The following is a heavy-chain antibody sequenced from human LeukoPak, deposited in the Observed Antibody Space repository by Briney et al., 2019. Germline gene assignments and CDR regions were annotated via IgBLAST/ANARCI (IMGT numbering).Heavy chain of an antibody. CDR3: ARGVSFITMVGARPSYGMDV. V-gene: IGHV3-53*01. CDR1: GFTVSSNY. Sequence: GGSLRLSCAASGFTVSSNYMSWVRQAPGKGLEWVSVIYSGGSTYYADSVKGRFTISRDNSKNTLYLQMNSLRAEDTAVYYCARGVSFITMVGARPSYGMDVWGQGTTVTVSS. D-gene: IGHD3-10*01. J-gene: IGHJ6*02. CDR2: IYSGGST.